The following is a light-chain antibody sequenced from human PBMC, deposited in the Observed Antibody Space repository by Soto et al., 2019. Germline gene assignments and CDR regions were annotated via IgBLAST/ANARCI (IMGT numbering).Light chain of an antibody. CDR3: QQYYAAPWT. J-gene: IGKJ1*01. V-gene: IGKV4-1*01. CDR1: QSVLYTSNNQTS. Sequence: DIVMTQSPDSLAVSLGERATINCKSSQSVLYTSNNQTSLAWYQQKPGQPPKLLLYWASTRESGVPDRFSVSGSGTDFTLTISSLQAEDVAVYYCQQYYAAPWTFGQGTKVEIK. CDR2: WAS.